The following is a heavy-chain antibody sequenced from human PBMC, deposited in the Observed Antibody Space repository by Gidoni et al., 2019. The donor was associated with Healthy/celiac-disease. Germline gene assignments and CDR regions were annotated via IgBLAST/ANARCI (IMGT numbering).Heavy chain of an antibody. D-gene: IGHD2-15*01. Sequence: ELQLVESGGGLVQPGGSLRLSCAASGFTFSSYEMNWVRQAPGKGLGWVSYISSSGSTIYYADSVKGRFTISRDNAKNSLYLQMNSLRAEDTAVYYCALSGRLPSAFDIWGQGTMVTVSS. CDR3: ALSGRLPSAFDI. J-gene: IGHJ3*02. V-gene: IGHV3-48*03. CDR2: ISSSGSTI. CDR1: GFTFSSYE.